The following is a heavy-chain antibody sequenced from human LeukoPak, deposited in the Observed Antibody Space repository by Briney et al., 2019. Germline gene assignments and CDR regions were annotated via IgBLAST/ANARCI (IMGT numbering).Heavy chain of an antibody. D-gene: IGHD3-22*01. J-gene: IGHJ2*01. CDR3: ARDRRYYDSSGYYFHWYFDL. CDR2: IYSGVST. V-gene: IGHV3-53*01. CDR1: GFTVSSNY. Sequence: QPGRSLRLSCAASGFTVSSNYMSWVRQAPGKGLEWVSVIYSGVSTYYADSVKGRFTISRDNSKNTLYLQMNSLRAEDTALYYCARDRRYYDSSGYYFHWYFDLWGRGTLVTVSS.